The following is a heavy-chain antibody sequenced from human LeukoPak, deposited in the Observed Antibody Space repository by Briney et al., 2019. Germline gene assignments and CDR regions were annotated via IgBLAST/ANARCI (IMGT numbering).Heavy chain of an antibody. V-gene: IGHV3-30*18. J-gene: IGHJ4*02. CDR3: AKGRGTAGTGGFDY. CDR1: GFTFSSYG. D-gene: IGHD6-13*01. CDR2: ISYDGSNK. Sequence: GGSLRLSCAASGFTFSSYGMHWARQAPGKGLEWVAVISYDGSNKYYADSVKGRFTISRDNSKNTLYLQMNSLRAEDTAVYYCAKGRGTAGTGGFDYWGQGTLVTVSS.